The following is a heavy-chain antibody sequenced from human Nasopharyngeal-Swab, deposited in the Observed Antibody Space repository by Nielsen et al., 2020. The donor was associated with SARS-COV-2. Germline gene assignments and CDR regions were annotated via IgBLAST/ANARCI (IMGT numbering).Heavy chain of an antibody. Sequence: PGKGLEWIGEINHSGSTNYNPSLKSRVTISVDTSKNQFSLKLSSVTAADTAVYYCARGLVMGIFGVVISSKYFGYWGQGTLVTVSS. CDR3: ARGLVMGIFGVVISSKYFGY. V-gene: IGHV4-34*01. CDR2: INHSGST. J-gene: IGHJ4*02. D-gene: IGHD3-3*01.